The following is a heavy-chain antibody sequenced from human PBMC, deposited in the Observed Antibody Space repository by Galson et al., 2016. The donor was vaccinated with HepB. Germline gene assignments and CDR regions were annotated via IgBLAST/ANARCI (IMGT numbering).Heavy chain of an antibody. J-gene: IGHJ6*02. CDR2: IYPDDSDT. CDR3: ATLYWKADDYNGMDV. Sequence: QSGAEVKKPGESLKISCKGSGFSFTNYWIGWVRQMPGKGLEWMGIIYPDDSDTRYSPSFQGQVTISADKSISTAYLQWSSLKALDTAMYYCATLYWKADDYNGMDVWGQGTTVTVSS. CDR1: GFSFTNYW. D-gene: IGHD2-8*02. V-gene: IGHV5-51*03.